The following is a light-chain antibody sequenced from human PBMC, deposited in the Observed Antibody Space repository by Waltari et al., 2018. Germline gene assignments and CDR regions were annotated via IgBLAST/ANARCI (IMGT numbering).Light chain of an antibody. Sequence: GRASQSCSRSVSCYQQKLGQARRLLIYGASSRATGIPDRFSGSGSGTYFSLTIARLEPEDFAVYYCQNYVTSLATFGQGTKVEIK. CDR3: QNYVTSLAT. J-gene: IGKJ1*01. CDR1: QSCSRS. CDR2: GAS. V-gene: IGKV3-20*01.